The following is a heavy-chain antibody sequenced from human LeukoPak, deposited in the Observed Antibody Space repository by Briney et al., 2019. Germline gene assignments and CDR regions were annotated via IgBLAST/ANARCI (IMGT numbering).Heavy chain of an antibody. J-gene: IGHJ4*02. D-gene: IGHD3-16*01. CDR1: GFTVSSNY. CDR2: IYSDSRT. CDR3: ASFFRSASGGRSFDY. Sequence: PGGSLRLSCVASGFTVSSNYMRWVRQAPGKGLECVSVIYSDSRTYYADSVKGRFTISRDNSKNTLYLQMNSLRAEDTAVYYCASFFRSASGGRSFDYWGQGALVTVSS. V-gene: IGHV3-53*01.